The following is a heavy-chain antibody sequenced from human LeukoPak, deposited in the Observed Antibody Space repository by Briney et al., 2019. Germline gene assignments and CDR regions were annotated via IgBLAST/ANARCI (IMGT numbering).Heavy chain of an antibody. J-gene: IGHJ6*04. CDR3: AKADTFTTIVVVITAGMDV. D-gene: IGHD3-22*01. V-gene: IGHV3-30-3*01. Sequence: GGSLRLSCAASGFTFSSYAMHWVRQAPGKGLEWVAVISYDGSNKYYADSVKGRFTISRDNSKNTLYLQMNSLRAEDTAVYYCAKADTFTTIVVVITAGMDVWGKGTTVTVSS. CDR2: ISYDGSNK. CDR1: GFTFSSYA.